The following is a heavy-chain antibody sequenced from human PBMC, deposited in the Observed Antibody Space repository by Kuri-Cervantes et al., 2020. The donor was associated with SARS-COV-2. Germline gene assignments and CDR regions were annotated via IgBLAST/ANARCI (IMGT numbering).Heavy chain of an antibody. Sequence: GGSLRLSCKASGYTFSYNWIGWVRQMPGKGLEWMGIIYPGDSDTRYSPSFQGQVTISADESISTTYLQWSSLKASDTAIYYCATRPYCTDGTCYRGVDYWGQGTLVTVSS. CDR3: ATRPYCTDGTCYRGVDY. V-gene: IGHV5-51*01. D-gene: IGHD2-8*01. J-gene: IGHJ4*02. CDR2: IYPGDSDT. CDR1: GYTFSYNW.